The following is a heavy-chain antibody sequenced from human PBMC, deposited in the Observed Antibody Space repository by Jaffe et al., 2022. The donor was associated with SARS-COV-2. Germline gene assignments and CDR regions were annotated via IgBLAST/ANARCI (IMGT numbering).Heavy chain of an antibody. CDR1: GFTFSSYE. V-gene: IGHV3-48*03. J-gene: IGHJ3*02. Sequence: EVQLVESGGGLVQPGGSLRLSCAASGFTFSSYEMNWVRQAPGKGLEWVSYISSSGSTIYYADSVKGRFTISRDNAKNSLYLQMNSLRAEDTAVYYCARTSSSSPDAFDIWGQGTMVTVSS. D-gene: IGHD6-6*01. CDR2: ISSSGSTI. CDR3: ARTSSSSPDAFDI.